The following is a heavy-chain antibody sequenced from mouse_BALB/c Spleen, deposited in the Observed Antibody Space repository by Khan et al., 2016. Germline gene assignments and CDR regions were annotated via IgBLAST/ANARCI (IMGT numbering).Heavy chain of an antibody. D-gene: IGHD2-1*01. CDR1: GYSITSGYS. CDR3: ARGNYYGNHGYAMDY. J-gene: IGHJ4*01. V-gene: IGHV3-1*02. Sequence: EVQLQESGPDLVKPSQSLSLTCTVTGYSITSGYSWHWIRQFPGNKLEWMGYIHYSGSTNYNPSLKSRISITRDTSKNQFFLQLNSVTTEDTATXYCARGNYYGNHGYAMDYWCQGNSATVCS. CDR2: IHYSGST.